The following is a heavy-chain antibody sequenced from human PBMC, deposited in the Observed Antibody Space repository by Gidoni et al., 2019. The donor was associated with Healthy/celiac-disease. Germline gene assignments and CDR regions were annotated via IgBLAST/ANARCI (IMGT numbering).Heavy chain of an antibody. CDR2: MNPNSGNT. D-gene: IGHD3-16*01. CDR3: ARGADYVWGSSHNKDY. J-gene: IGHJ4*02. CDR1: GYAFTSYY. V-gene: IGHV1-8*01. Sequence: QLQLVQSGAEVTKPGASVKVSCQASGYAFTSYYINWVRQATGQGLEWKGWMNPNSGNTGYAQKFQGRVIMTRNTSISTAYMELSSLRSDDTAVYYCARGADYVWGSSHNKDYWGQGTLVTVSS.